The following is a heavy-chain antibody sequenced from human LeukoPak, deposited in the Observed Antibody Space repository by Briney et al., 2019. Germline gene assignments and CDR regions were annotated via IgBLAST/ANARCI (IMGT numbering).Heavy chain of an antibody. CDR1: GYSFTSYW. V-gene: IGHV5-51*01. D-gene: IGHD5-18*01. CDR3: AILGYSYGSGGWFDP. Sequence: GESLKISCKGSGYSFTSYWIGWVRQMPGKGLEGMGIIYPGDSDTRYSPSFQGQATISADKSISTAYLQWSSLKASDTAMYYCAILGYSYGSGGWFDPWGQGTLVTVSS. J-gene: IGHJ5*02. CDR2: IYPGDSDT.